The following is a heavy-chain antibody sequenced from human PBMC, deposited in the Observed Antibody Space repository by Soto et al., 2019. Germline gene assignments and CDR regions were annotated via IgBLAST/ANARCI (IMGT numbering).Heavy chain of an antibody. J-gene: IGHJ4*02. CDR3: ARCHYGDPHGYYFDY. CDR2: ISSSSSYI. CDR1: GFTFSSYS. V-gene: IGHV3-21*01. Sequence: GSLRLSCAASGFTFSSYSMNWVRQAPGKGLEWVSSISSSSSYIYYADSVKGRFTISRDNAKNSLYLQMNSLRAEDTAVYYCARCHYGDPHGYYFDYWGQGTLVTVSS. D-gene: IGHD4-17*01.